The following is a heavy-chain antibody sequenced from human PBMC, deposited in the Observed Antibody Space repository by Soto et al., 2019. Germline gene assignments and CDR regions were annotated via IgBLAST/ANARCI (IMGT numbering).Heavy chain of an antibody. CDR3: ARLSIAVAPVQPPPSDY. D-gene: IGHD6-19*01. V-gene: IGHV3-30*03. Sequence: PGGSLRLSCAASGFIFGSYSMNWVRQAPGKGLEWVAVISYDGSNKYYADSVKGRFTISRDNSKNTLYLQMNSLRAEDTAVYYCARLSIAVAPVQPPPSDYWGQGTLVTVSS. J-gene: IGHJ4*02. CDR2: ISYDGSNK. CDR1: GFIFGSYS.